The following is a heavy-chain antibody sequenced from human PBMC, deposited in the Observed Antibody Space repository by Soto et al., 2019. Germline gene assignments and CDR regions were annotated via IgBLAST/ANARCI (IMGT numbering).Heavy chain of an antibody. J-gene: IGHJ6*03. CDR1: GGSFSGYY. D-gene: IGHD4-17*01. CDR2: INHSGST. CDR3: ARAGIGMTTVTTSAYYYYYMDV. V-gene: IGHV4-34*01. Sequence: SETLSITCAVYGGSFSGYYWSWIRQPPGKGLEWIGEINHSGSTNYNPSLKSRVTISVDTSKNQFSLKLSSVTAADTAVYYCARAGIGMTTVTTSAYYYYYMDVWGKGTTVTVSS.